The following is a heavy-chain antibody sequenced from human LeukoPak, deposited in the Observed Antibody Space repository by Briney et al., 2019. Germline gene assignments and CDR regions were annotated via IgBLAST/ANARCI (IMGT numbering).Heavy chain of an antibody. J-gene: IGHJ6*02. V-gene: IGHV3-30*03. CDR1: GFTFSSYG. CDR2: ISYDGSNK. Sequence: GGSLRLSCAASGFTFSSYGMHWVRQAPGKGLAWVSVISYDGSNKYYAESVKGRFTISRDNSKNTLYLQMNSLRAEDTAVYYCASGYCSSTSCHYYYGMDVWGQGTTVTVSS. D-gene: IGHD2-2*01. CDR3: ASGYCSSTSCHYYYGMDV.